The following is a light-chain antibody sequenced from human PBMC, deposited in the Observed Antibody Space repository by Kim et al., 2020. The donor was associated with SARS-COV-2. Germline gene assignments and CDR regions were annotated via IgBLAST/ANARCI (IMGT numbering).Light chain of an antibody. CDR1: KLGNKY. V-gene: IGLV3-1*01. CDR2: QDK. J-gene: IGLJ3*02. Sequence: VSPGQTATITCSGDKLGNKYACWYQQRPGQSPVLLMYQDKKRPSGIPERFSGSNSGNTATLTITGTQAMDEADYYCQAWDSNTGVFGGGTQLTVL. CDR3: QAWDSNTGV.